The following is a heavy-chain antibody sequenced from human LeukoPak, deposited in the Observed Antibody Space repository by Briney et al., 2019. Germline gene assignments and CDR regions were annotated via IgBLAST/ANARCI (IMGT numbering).Heavy chain of an antibody. J-gene: IGHJ4*02. V-gene: IGHV3-7*01. Sequence: PGGSLRLSCAASGFILSNYWMTWVRQAPGKGLEWVANINQDGSAKHYVDSVKGRFTISRDIAKNSLYLQMNGLGAEDTAMYYCAPGIFGVDYWGQGTLVTVSS. D-gene: IGHD3-3*01. CDR1: GFILSNYW. CDR3: APGIFGVDY. CDR2: INQDGSAK.